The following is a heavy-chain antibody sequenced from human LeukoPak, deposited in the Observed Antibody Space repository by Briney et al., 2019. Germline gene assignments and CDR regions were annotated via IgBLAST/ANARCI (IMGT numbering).Heavy chain of an antibody. CDR3: AKLRRVVVPAASDY. Sequence: GGSLRLSCAASGFTFSSYAMSWVRQAPGKGLEWVSAISGDGGCTYYADSVKGRFTISRDNTKNTMYLQMNRLRAEGTAVYYCAKLRRVVVPAASDYWGQGTLVTVSS. CDR2: ISGDGGCT. D-gene: IGHD2-2*01. CDR1: GFTFSSYA. V-gene: IGHV3-23*01. J-gene: IGHJ4*02.